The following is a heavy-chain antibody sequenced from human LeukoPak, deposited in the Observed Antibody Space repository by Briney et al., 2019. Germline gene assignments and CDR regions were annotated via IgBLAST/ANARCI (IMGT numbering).Heavy chain of an antibody. V-gene: IGHV3-53*01. Sequence: GGSLRLSCAASGFTVSSNYMSWVRQAPGKGLEWVSVIYSGGSTYYADSVKGRFTISRDNSKNTLYLQMNSLRAEDTAVYYCARDVYYGSGSPRLDYWGQGTLVTVSS. CDR1: GFTVSSNY. CDR3: ARDVYYGSGSPRLDY. D-gene: IGHD3-10*01. CDR2: IYSGGST. J-gene: IGHJ4*02.